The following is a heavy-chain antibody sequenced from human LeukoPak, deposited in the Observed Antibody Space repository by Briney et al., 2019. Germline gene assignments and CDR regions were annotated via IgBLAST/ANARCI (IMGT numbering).Heavy chain of an antibody. CDR3: ARAEINDYNRY. CDR2: INYSGRT. J-gene: IGHJ4*02. CDR1: GYSIRSGYQ. V-gene: IGHV4-38-2*02. D-gene: IGHD4-11*01. Sequence: PSETLSLTCTVSGYSIRSGYQWGWIRQAPGKGLEWIGSINYSGRTYDNPSLKSRVTISIDTSKNQIFLKLRSTTAADTAHYYCARAEINDYNRYWGQGILVIVSS.